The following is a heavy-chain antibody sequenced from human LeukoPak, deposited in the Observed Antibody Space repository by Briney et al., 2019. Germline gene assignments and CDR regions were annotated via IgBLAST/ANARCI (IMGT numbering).Heavy chain of an antibody. V-gene: IGHV1-2*06. J-gene: IGHJ6*02. Sequence: GASVKASCKASGYTFTGYYIQWVRQAPGQGLEWMGRINPNSGDTNYAPKFQGRVTMTRDTSISTAYMELSRLRSDDTAVYYCARDEGARRLYYYGMDVWGQGTTVTVSS. CDR1: GYTFTGYY. CDR2: INPNSGDT. CDR3: ARDEGARRLYYYGMDV. D-gene: IGHD6-25*01.